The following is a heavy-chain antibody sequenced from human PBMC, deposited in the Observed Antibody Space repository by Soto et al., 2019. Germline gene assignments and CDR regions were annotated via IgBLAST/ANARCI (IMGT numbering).Heavy chain of an antibody. V-gene: IGHV3-23*01. J-gene: IGHJ6*02. CDR2: ISGSGGST. CDR3: AKDQAGQLERRTWGYYYYGMDV. D-gene: IGHD1-1*01. CDR1: GFTFSSYA. Sequence: EVQLLESGGGLVQPGGSLRLSCAASGFTFSSYAMSWVRQAPGKGLEWVSAISGSGGSTYYADSVKGRFTISRDNSKNTLYLQMNSLRAEDTAVYYCAKDQAGQLERRTWGYYYYGMDVWGQGTTVTVSS.